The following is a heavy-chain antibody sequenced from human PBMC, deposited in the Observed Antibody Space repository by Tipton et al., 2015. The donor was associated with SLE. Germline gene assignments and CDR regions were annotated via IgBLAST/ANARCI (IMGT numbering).Heavy chain of an antibody. V-gene: IGHV3-64D*06. CDR1: AFTFSSYA. CDR3: ARERVFSISHWYLDY. CDR2: ISSNGGST. Sequence: SLRLSCAASAFTFSSYAMHWVRQAPGKGLEYVSAISSNGGSTYYADSVKGRFTISRDNSKNTLYLQMSSLRAEDTAIYYCARERVFSISHWYLDYWGQGNLVIVSS. J-gene: IGHJ4*02. D-gene: IGHD3-3*02.